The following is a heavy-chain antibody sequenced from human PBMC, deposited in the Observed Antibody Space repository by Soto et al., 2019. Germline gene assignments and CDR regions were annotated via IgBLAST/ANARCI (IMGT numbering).Heavy chain of an antibody. CDR3: APGVGGWKFEY. CDR1: GFSFSGYG. CDR2: ISHDGSSK. D-gene: IGHD6-19*01. J-gene: IGHJ4*02. Sequence: QLQLVESGGGVVQPGRSLRLSCAASGFSFSGYGMHWVRQAPGKGLEWVAAISHDGSSKYYADSVKGRLTISRDNSKITLFLPMNSLRPEDTALCYCAPGVGGWKFEYWGQGTLVTVSS. V-gene: IGHV3-30*03.